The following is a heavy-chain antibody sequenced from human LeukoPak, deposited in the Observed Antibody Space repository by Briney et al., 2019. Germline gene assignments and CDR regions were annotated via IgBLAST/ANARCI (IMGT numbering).Heavy chain of an antibody. V-gene: IGHV4-4*09. CDR1: GGSISSYY. CDR3: ARLSWEYYYGSGSLSNWFDP. Sequence: PSETLSLTCTVSGGSISSYYWSWIRQPPGKGLEWIGYIYTSGSTNYNPSLKSRVTISVDTSKNKFSLKLSSVTAADTAVYYCARLSWEYYYGSGSLSNWFDPWGQGTLVTVSS. D-gene: IGHD3-10*01. CDR2: IYTSGST. J-gene: IGHJ5*02.